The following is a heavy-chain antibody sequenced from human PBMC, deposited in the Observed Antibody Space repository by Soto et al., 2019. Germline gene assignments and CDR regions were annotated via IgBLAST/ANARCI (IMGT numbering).Heavy chain of an antibody. CDR1: GGTFSSYT. Sequence: QVQLVQSGAEVKKPGSSVKVSYKASGGTFSSYTISWVRQAPGQGLEWMGRIIPILGIANYAQKFQGRVTITADKSTSTAYMELSSLRSEDTAVYYCARGGAGMTTYYYYYGMDVWGQGTTVTVSS. CDR3: ARGGAGMTTYYYYYGMDV. CDR2: IIPILGIA. V-gene: IGHV1-69*02. D-gene: IGHD4-17*01. J-gene: IGHJ6*02.